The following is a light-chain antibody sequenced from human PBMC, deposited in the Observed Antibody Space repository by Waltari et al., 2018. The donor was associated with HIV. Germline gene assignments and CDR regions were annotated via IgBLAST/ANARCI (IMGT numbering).Light chain of an antibody. Sequence: DIVMTQSPDSLAVSLRERATINCKSTQAVLYSANNKNNLAWYQQKPGQHPQRRIYCAYTRESAIPDRFRGSGSETDYTLSSSWLQAEDVAVYDGQKNYSAPYTFGQGTKLEIK. CDR3: QKNYSAPYT. J-gene: IGKJ2*01. CDR1: QAVLYSANNKNN. CDR2: CAY. V-gene: IGKV4-1*01.